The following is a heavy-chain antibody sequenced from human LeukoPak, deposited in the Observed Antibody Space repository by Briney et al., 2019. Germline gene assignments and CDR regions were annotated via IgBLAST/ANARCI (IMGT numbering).Heavy chain of an antibody. Sequence: SQTLSLTCAIPGDSVSSNSAAWNWIRQSPSRGLEWLGRTYYRSKWYNDYAVSVKSRITINPDTSKNQFSLKLSSVTAADTAVYYCARARQYSSSWYSPHFDYWGQGTLVTVSS. CDR3: ARARQYSSSWYSPHFDY. D-gene: IGHD6-13*01. J-gene: IGHJ4*02. CDR1: GDSVSSNSAA. CDR2: TYYRSKWYN. V-gene: IGHV6-1*01.